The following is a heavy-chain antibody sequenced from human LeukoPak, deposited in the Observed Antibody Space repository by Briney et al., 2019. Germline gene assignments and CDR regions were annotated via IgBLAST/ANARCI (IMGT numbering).Heavy chain of an antibody. CDR3: ARDPLSDFWSGYPTNYYYGMDA. D-gene: IGHD3-3*01. CDR2: IYHSGST. CDR1: GGSISSSNW. Sequence: SETLSLTRAVSGGSISSSNWWSWVRQPPGKGLEWIGEIYHSGSTNYNPSLKSRVTISVDKSKNQFSLKLSSVTAADTAVYYCARDPLSDFWSGYPTNYYYGMDAWGQGTTVTVSS. J-gene: IGHJ6*02. V-gene: IGHV4-4*02.